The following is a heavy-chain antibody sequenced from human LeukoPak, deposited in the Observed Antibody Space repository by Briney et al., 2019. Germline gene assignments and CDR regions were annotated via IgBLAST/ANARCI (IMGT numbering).Heavy chain of an antibody. CDR1: GFTFSSYA. Sequence: GGSLRLSCAASGFTFSSYAMSWVRQAPGKGLEWVSAISGSGGSTYYADSVKGRFTISRDNSKNTLYLQMNSLRAEDTAVYYCAGTGRYCSGGSCSDRKYYYYGMDVWGQGTTVTVSS. V-gene: IGHV3-23*01. CDR3: AGTGRYCSGGSCSDRKYYYYGMDV. D-gene: IGHD2-15*01. J-gene: IGHJ6*02. CDR2: ISGSGGST.